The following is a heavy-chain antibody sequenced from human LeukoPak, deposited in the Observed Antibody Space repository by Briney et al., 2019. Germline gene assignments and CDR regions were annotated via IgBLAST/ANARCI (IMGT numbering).Heavy chain of an antibody. CDR1: GYTFTSCD. J-gene: IGHJ4*02. CDR3: ARAGYSYGYAPDY. Sequence: ASVKVSCKASGYTFTSCDINWVRQATGQGLEWMGWMNPNSGNTGYAQKFQGRVTITRNTSISTAYMELSSLRSEDTAVYYCARAGYSYGYAPDYWGQGTLVTVSS. V-gene: IGHV1-8*01. D-gene: IGHD5-18*01. CDR2: MNPNSGNT.